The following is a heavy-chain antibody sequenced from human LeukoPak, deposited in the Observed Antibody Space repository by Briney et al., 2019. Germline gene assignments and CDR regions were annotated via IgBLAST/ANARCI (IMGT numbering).Heavy chain of an antibody. CDR3: ARAGRWLPEGLDAFDI. CDR2: IKQDGSEK. CDR1: EFTFSSYW. V-gene: IGHV3-7*01. Sequence: HPGGSLRLSCAASEFTFSSYWMSWVRQAPGKGLEWVANIKQDGSEKYYVDSVKGRFTISRDNAKNSLYLQMNSLRAEDTAVYYCARAGRWLPEGLDAFDIWGQGTMVTVSS. J-gene: IGHJ3*02. D-gene: IGHD5-24*01.